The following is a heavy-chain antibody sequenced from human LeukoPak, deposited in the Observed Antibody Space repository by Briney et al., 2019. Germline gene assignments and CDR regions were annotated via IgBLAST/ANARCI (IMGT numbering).Heavy chain of an antibody. CDR2: IKSDGSST. J-gene: IGHJ5*02. Sequence: GGSLRLSCAASGFTFSNYWMHWVRQAPGEALMWVSRIKSDGSSTTYADSVKGRFTISRDNAKNTLYLQMNSLRAEDTAVYYCAKDPYCSGGSCLNWFDPWGQGTLVTVSS. CDR1: GFTFSNYW. CDR3: AKDPYCSGGSCLNWFDP. V-gene: IGHV3-74*01. D-gene: IGHD2-15*01.